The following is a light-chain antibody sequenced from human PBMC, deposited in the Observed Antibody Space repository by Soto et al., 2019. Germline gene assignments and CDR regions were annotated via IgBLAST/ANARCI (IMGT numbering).Light chain of an antibody. V-gene: IGLV7-46*01. CDR1: TGPVTSGHY. J-gene: IGLJ2*01. Sequence: QAVVTQEPSLTVSPGGTVTLTCGSSTGPVTSGHYPYWFQQKPGQAPRTLIYDTTYKHSWTPARFSGSLLGGKAALTLSGAQPEDEAEYYCLLSYSGAGGGVFGGGTKVTVL. CDR2: DTT. CDR3: LLSYSGAGGGV.